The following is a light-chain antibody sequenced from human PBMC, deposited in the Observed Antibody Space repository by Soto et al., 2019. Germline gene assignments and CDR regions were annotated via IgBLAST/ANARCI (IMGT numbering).Light chain of an antibody. J-gene: IGKJ1*01. Sequence: DIQMTQSPPTLSASVGDRVTISCRASESITNWLAWYQHKPGKAPKLLIYKASSLESGVPSRFSGSGSGTECTLTISSLQPDDFATDYCQQYKSPPWTFGQGTKVEIK. CDR3: QQYKSPPWT. CDR2: KAS. V-gene: IGKV1-5*03. CDR1: ESITNW.